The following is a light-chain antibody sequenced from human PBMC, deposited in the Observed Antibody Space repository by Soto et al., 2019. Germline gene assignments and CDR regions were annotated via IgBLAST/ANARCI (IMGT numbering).Light chain of an antibody. J-gene: IGLJ3*02. CDR3: QSYDSSLSQV. CDR2: GNS. V-gene: IGLV1-40*01. Sequence: QSVPTQPHSVSGAPGQRVTISCTGSSSNIGAGYVVHWYQQLPGTAPKVLIYGNSNRPLGVPDRFSGSKSGTSASLAITGLQPEDEADYNCQSYDSSLSQVFGGGTKLTVL. CDR1: SSNIGAGYV.